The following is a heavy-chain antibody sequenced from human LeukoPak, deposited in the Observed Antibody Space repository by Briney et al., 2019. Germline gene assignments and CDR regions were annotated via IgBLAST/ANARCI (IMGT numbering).Heavy chain of an antibody. J-gene: IGHJ4*02. CDR1: GGSISSSSYY. CDR3: ARHHDYDFWSGYYHFDY. D-gene: IGHD3-3*01. CDR2: IYYSGST. Sequence: SETLSLTCTVSGGSISSSSYYWGWIRQPPGKGLEWIGSIYYSGSTYYNPSLKSRVTISVDTSKNQFSLKLSSVTAADTAVYYCARHHDYDFWSGYYHFDYWGQGTVVTVSS. V-gene: IGHV4-39*01.